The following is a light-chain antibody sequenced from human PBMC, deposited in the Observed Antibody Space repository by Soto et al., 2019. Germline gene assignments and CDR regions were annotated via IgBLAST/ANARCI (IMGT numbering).Light chain of an antibody. CDR3: SSFAGSIFYV. Sequence: QSVLTQPASVSGSPGQSITISCTGTSSDVGGYNYVSWYQQHPGKAPKLMIYEVNKRPSGVPDRFSGSKSGNTASLTVSGLQAEDEADYFCSSFAGSIFYVFGTGTKVTVL. CDR1: SSDVGGYNY. V-gene: IGLV2-8*01. J-gene: IGLJ1*01. CDR2: EVN.